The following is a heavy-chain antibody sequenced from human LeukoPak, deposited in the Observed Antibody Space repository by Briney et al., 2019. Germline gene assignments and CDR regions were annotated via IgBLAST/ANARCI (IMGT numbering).Heavy chain of an antibody. CDR2: INHSGST. CDR3: ARGSYDSSGYYYVFPHEFDY. D-gene: IGHD3-22*01. J-gene: IGHJ4*02. Sequence: SETLSLTCAVYGGSFSGYYWSWIRQPPGKGLEWIGEINHSGSTNYNPSLKSRVTISVDTSKNQFSLKLSSVTAADTAVYYCARGSYDSSGYYYVFPHEFDYWGQGTLVTVSP. V-gene: IGHV4-34*01. CDR1: GGSFSGYY.